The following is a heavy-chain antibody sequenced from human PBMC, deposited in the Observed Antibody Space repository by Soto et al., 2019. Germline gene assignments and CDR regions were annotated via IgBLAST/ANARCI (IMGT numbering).Heavy chain of an antibody. CDR3: ARGSNSITMIVVEEAFDI. D-gene: IGHD3-22*01. V-gene: IGHV1-2*04. Sequence: QVQLVQSGAEVKKPGASVKVSCKASGYTFTGYYMHWVRQAPGQGLEWMGWINPNSGGTNYAQKFQGWVTMTRDTSISTAYMELSGLRSDDTAVYYCARGSNSITMIVVEEAFDIWGQGTMVTVSS. J-gene: IGHJ3*02. CDR2: INPNSGGT. CDR1: GYTFTGYY.